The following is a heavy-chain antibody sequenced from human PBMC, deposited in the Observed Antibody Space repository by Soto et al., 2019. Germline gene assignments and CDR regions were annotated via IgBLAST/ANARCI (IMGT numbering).Heavy chain of an antibody. J-gene: IGHJ3*02. D-gene: IGHD6-13*01. CDR3: ARSSSWSEAFDI. V-gene: IGHV3-23*01. Sequence: PGGSLRLSCEASGFTCSSYDMSWVRQAPGKGLEWVSTILVSGSTHYPDSVKGRFTISRDNSKNMVFLQMNSLTAGDTAVYYCARSSSWSEAFDIWGQGTMVTVSS. CDR2: ILVSGST. CDR1: GFTCSSYD.